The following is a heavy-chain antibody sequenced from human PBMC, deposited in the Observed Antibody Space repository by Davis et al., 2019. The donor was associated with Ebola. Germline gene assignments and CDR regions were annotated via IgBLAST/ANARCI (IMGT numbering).Heavy chain of an antibody. V-gene: IGHV3-30*04. CDR2: ISYDGSNK. J-gene: IGHJ4*02. CDR3: ARATHLDY. Sequence: GESLKLSCAASGFTFSSYAMHWVRQAPGKGLEWVAVISYDGSNKYYADSVKGRFTISRDNSKNTPYLQMNSLRAEDTAVYYCARATHLDYWGQGTLVTVSS. CDR1: GFTFSSYA.